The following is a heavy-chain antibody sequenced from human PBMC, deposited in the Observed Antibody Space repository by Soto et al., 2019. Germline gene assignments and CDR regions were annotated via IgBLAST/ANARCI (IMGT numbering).Heavy chain of an antibody. D-gene: IGHD5-12*01. CDR1: GFTLSRYA. CDR3: ARGDGYIGSHFDY. V-gene: IGHV3-30-3*01. Sequence: QVQLVGSGGGVVQPGRSLRLSCAGSGFTLSRYAMHWVRQAPGKGLEWVAFISYDGSNKHYLDSVKGRFTMSRDNFKNTLYLQMNSLRADDTAVYYCARGDGYIGSHFDYWGQGTLVTVSS. CDR2: ISYDGSNK. J-gene: IGHJ4*02.